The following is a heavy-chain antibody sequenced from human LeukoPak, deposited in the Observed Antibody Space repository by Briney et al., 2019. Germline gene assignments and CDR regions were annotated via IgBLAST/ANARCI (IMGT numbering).Heavy chain of an antibody. CDR2: IYTRGST. CDR3: ARGRYCSADICSGGDAFDI. D-gene: IGHD2-15*01. CDR1: GGSINNYY. J-gene: IGHJ3*02. V-gene: IGHV4-4*07. Sequence: SETLTLTCTVSGGSINNYYRSWIRQPAGKGLEWIGRIYTRGSTNYNPSLKSRVTMSVDTSKNQFSLKLSSVTAADTAVYYCARGRYCSADICSGGDAFDIWGQGTMVSVSS.